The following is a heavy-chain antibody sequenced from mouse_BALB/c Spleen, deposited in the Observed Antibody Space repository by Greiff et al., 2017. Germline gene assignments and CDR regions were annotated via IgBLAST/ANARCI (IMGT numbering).Heavy chain of an antibody. CDR1: GFTFSSYS. CDR2: ISSGGST. Sequence: DVKLVESGGGLVKPGGSLKLSCAASGFTFSSYSMSWVRQTPEKRLEWVASISSGGSTYYPDSVKGRFTISRDNARNTLYLQMSSLKSEDTAMYYCARQDYDSSWFAYWGQGTLVTVSA. J-gene: IGHJ3*01. CDR3: ARQDYDSSWFAY. V-gene: IGHV5-6-5*01. D-gene: IGHD2-4*01.